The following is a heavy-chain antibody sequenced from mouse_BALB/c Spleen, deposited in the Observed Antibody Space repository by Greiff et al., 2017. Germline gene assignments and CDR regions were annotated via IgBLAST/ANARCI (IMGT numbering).Heavy chain of an antibody. V-gene: IGHV2-2*02. D-gene: IGHD3-3*01. Sequence: VMLVESGPGLVQPSQSLSITCTVSGFSLTSYGVHWVRQSPGKGLEWLGVIWSGGSTDYNAAFISRLSISKDNSKSQVFFKMNSLQANDTAIYYCARNRGGEGNFDYWGQGTTLTVSS. CDR2: IWSGGST. CDR1: GFSLTSYG. J-gene: IGHJ2*01. CDR3: ARNRGGEGNFDY.